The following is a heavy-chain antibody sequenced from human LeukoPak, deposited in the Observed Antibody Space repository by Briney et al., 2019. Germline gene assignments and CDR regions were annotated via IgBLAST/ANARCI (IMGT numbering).Heavy chain of an antibody. CDR1: GFTVSSNY. D-gene: IGHD1-14*01. V-gene: IGHV3-53*04. J-gene: IGHJ6*02. CDR2: IYSGGST. Sequence: GGSLRLSCAASGFTVSSNYMSWVRQAPGKGLEWVSVIYSGGSTYYADSVKGRFTISRHNSKNTLYLQMNSLRAEDTAVYYCARTEGGRPLYGMDVWGQGTTVTVSS. CDR3: ARTEGGRPLYGMDV.